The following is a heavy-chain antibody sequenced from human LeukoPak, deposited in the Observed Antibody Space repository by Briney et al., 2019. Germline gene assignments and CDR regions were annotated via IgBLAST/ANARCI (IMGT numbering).Heavy chain of an antibody. V-gene: IGHV3-7*04. CDR1: GFTFSSYW. CDR3: ARVPNCSGGSCYSWFDP. D-gene: IGHD2-15*01. CDR2: IKQDGSEK. Sequence: GGSLRLSCAASGFTFSSYWMSWVRQAPGKGLEWVANIKQDGSEKYYVDSVKGRFTISRDNAKNSLYLQMNSLRAEDTAVYYCARVPNCSGGSCYSWFDPWGQGTLVTVSS. J-gene: IGHJ5*02.